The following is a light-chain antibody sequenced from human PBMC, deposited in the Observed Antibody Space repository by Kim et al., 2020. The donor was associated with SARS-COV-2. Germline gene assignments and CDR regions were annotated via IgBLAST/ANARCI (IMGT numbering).Light chain of an antibody. CDR3: QAWDSSTADVV. Sequence: SYELTQPPSVSVSPGQTASITCSGDKLGDKYACWYQQKPGQSPALVIYQDSKRPSGIPERFSGSNSGNTATLTISGTQAMDEADYYCQAWDSSTADVVFG. J-gene: IGLJ2*01. CDR1: KLGDKY. V-gene: IGLV3-1*01. CDR2: QDS.